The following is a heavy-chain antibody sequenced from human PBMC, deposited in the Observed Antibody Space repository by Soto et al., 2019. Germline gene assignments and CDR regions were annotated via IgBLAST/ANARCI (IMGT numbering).Heavy chain of an antibody. V-gene: IGHV5-51*01. D-gene: IGHD6-19*01. CDR2: IYPGDSDT. J-gene: IGHJ4*02. Sequence: GESLKTSCKCSGYSFTSYLIGLVRQMPRKGLGWVGIIYPGDSDTRYSPSFQGQVTISADKSISTAYLQWSSLKASDTAMYYCARQGYSSGWYDRPIYFDYWGQGTLVTVSS. CDR1: GYSFTSYL. CDR3: ARQGYSSGWYDRPIYFDY.